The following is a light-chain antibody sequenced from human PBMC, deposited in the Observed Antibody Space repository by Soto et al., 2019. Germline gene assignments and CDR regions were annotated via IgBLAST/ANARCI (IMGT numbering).Light chain of an antibody. J-gene: IGKJ4*01. CDR2: DTC. CDR3: QHYNNWPPRFT. Sequence: EIVLTQSPETLSLSPWERATLSCRASQSVPNSRLAWYRQKPGQAASLVVSDTCIRATGIPDRFSGSGSGTEFTLTLSSLQSEDFAVYFCQHYNNWPPRFTFGGGTKVDIK. CDR1: QSVPNSR. V-gene: IGKV3D-15*01.